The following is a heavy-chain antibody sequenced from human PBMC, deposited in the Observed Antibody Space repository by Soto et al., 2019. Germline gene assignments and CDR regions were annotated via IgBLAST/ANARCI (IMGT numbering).Heavy chain of an antibody. CDR2: IYYSGST. J-gene: IGHJ4*02. CDR3: ARHVLSDSTVTTSVFDY. CDR1: GGSISSYY. V-gene: IGHV4-59*08. D-gene: IGHD4-17*01. Sequence: PSETLSLTCTVSGGSISSYYWSWIRQPPGKGLEWIGYIYYSGSTNYNPSLKSRVTISVDTSKNQFSLKLSSVTAADTAVYYCARHVLSDSTVTTSVFDYWGQGTLVTVSS.